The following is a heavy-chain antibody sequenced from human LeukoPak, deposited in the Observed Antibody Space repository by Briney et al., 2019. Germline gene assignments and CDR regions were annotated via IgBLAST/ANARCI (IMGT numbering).Heavy chain of an antibody. CDR3: ASYCSGGSCRIDY. D-gene: IGHD2-15*01. J-gene: IGHJ4*02. CDR1: GGSISSYY. V-gene: IGHV4-59*12. CDR2: IYYSGST. Sequence: PSETLSLTCTVSGGSISSYYWSWIRQPPGKGLEWIGYIYYSGSTNYNPSLKSRVTISVDTSKNQFSLKLSSVTAADTAVYYCASYCSGGSCRIDYWGQGTLVTVSS.